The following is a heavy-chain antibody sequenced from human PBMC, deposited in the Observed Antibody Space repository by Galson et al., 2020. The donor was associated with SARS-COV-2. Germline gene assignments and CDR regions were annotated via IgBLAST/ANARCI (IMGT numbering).Heavy chain of an antibody. Sequence: SGPTLVKPTQTLTLTCTFSGFSLSTHGVGVGWIRQPPGKALEWLGIIYWDDDKRYSPSLRNRLTITKDTSKNQVVLTVTDMDPVDTATYYCAHRGTVSLFLGAFDNWGQGALVTVSS. J-gene: IGHJ4*02. D-gene: IGHD1-1*01. CDR3: AHRGTVSLFLGAFDN. CDR1: GFSLSTHGVG. CDR2: IYWDDDK. V-gene: IGHV2-5*02.